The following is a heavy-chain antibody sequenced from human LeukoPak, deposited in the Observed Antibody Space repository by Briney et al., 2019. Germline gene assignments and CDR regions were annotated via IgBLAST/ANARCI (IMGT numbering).Heavy chain of an antibody. Sequence: GGSLRLSCAASGFTFSSYAMHWVRQAPGKGLEWVSSISSSSSYIYYADLVKGRFTISRDNAKNSLYLQMNSLRAEDTAVYYCARTPNAFHYYDFWSGYYSHYYYGMDVWGQGTTVTVSS. CDR2: ISSSSSYI. J-gene: IGHJ6*02. CDR1: GFTFSSYA. D-gene: IGHD3-3*01. CDR3: ARTPNAFHYYDFWSGYYSHYYYGMDV. V-gene: IGHV3-21*01.